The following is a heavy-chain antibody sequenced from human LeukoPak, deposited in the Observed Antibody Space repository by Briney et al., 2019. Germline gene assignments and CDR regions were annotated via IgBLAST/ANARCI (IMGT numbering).Heavy chain of an antibody. D-gene: IGHD5-24*01. J-gene: IGHJ4*02. CDR3: XRXXXLXXTXXPSTIRXDY. Sequence: KPXETLXXXCTVSGGSISSSSYYWDWIRQPRGKGLEWIGSICYSGSTYYNPSRKSRFTISVDTYKNHFSLKLSSVNAADPDWYXXXRXXXLXXTXXPSTIRXDYWGQGAXVTVSS. CDR1: GGSISSSSYY. V-gene: IGHV4-39*07. CDR2: ICYSGST.